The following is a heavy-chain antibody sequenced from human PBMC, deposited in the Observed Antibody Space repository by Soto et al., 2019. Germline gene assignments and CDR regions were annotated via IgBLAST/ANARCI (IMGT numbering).Heavy chain of an antibody. J-gene: IGHJ6*02. Sequence: QVQLQESGPGLVKPSGTLSLTCAVSGGSISSSNCWSWVRQPPGKGLEWIGEIYHSGSANNNPSLKSRVTISVDKSKNQFSLKLSSVTAADTAVYYCARVEGRFYYGMDVWGQGTTVTVSS. V-gene: IGHV4-4*02. CDR1: GGSISSSNC. CDR2: IYHSGSA. CDR3: ARVEGRFYYGMDV.